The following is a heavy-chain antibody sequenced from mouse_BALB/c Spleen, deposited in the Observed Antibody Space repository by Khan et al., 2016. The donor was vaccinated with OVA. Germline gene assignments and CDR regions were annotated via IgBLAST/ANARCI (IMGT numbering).Heavy chain of an antibody. CDR3: ANGNYGWFAY. D-gene: IGHD2-1*01. CDR2: ISSAATCT. V-gene: IGHV5-9-3*01. J-gene: IGHJ3*01. CDR1: GFTFSSFV. Sequence: EVQLVESGGVLLEPGGSLKLSCAASGFTFSSFVMSWVRQTPEKRLEWVATISSAATCTYYPDSVKGRFTISRDNAKNTLYLQMNSLRSDDTAVYYCANGNYGWFAYWGQGTLVTVST.